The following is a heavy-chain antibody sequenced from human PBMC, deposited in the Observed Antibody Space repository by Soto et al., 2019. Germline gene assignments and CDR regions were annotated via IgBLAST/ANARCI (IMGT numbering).Heavy chain of an antibody. CDR1: GFTFSSYS. D-gene: IGHD1-26*01. Sequence: GGSLRLSCAASGFTFSSYSMNWVRQAPGKGLEWVSSISSSSSYIYYADSVKGRFTISRDNAKNSLYLQMNSLRAEDTAVYYCAIDTEGIGGKKDAFDIWGQGTMATVSS. J-gene: IGHJ3*02. CDR2: ISSSSSYI. V-gene: IGHV3-21*01. CDR3: AIDTEGIGGKKDAFDI.